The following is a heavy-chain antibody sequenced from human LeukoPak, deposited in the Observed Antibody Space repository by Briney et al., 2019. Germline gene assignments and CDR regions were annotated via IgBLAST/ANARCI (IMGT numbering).Heavy chain of an antibody. D-gene: IGHD1/OR15-1a*01. CDR3: ARNAQQQNWFDP. Sequence: ASVKVSCKASGYTFTGYYMHWVRQAPGQGLEWMGWINPNSGGTNYAQKFQGRVTMTRDTSISTAYLQWSSLKASDTAIYYCARNAQQQNWFDPWGQGTLVTVSP. CDR2: INPNSGGT. CDR1: GYTFTGYY. V-gene: IGHV1-2*02. J-gene: IGHJ5*02.